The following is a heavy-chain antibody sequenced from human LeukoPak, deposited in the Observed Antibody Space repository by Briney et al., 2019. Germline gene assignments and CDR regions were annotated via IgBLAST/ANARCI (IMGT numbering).Heavy chain of an antibody. CDR1: GYTFTSYG. CDR2: ISAYNGNT. V-gene: IGHV1-18*01. J-gene: IGHJ4*02. Sequence: ASVKVSCKASGYTFTSYGISWVRQAPGQGLEWMGWISAYNGNTNYAQKLQGRVTMTTDTSTSTAYMELRSLRSDDTAVYYCARIRVPAAIGLQLWLGSYYFDYWGQGTLVTVSS. CDR3: ARIRVPAAIGLQLWLGSYYFDY. D-gene: IGHD2-2*02.